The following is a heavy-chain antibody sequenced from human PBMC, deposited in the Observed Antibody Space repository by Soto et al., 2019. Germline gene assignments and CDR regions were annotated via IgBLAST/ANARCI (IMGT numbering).Heavy chain of an antibody. CDR3: AREPGGSNYGMDV. Sequence: GGTLRLSCAASGFTFSDYYMSWIRQPPGKGLVWVSYISSSGSIIYYADSVKGRFAISRDNAKNSLYLQMNSLTAEDTAVYYCAREPGGSNYGMDVWGQGTTVTVSS. CDR2: ISSSGSII. D-gene: IGHD2-15*01. J-gene: IGHJ6*02. CDR1: GFTFSDYY. V-gene: IGHV3-11*01.